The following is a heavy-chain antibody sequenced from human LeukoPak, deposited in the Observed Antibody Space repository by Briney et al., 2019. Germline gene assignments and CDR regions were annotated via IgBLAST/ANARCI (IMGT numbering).Heavy chain of an antibody. J-gene: IGHJ6*03. Sequence: SETLSLTCTASGYSISSGYYWGWIRQPPGKGLEWIGSIYHSGSTYYNPSLKSRVTISVDTSKNQFSLKLSSVTAADTAVYYCARVSSSWYHYYYYMDVWGKGTTVTISS. CDR3: ARVSSSWYHYYYYMDV. V-gene: IGHV4-38-2*02. D-gene: IGHD6-13*01. CDR2: IYHSGST. CDR1: GYSISSGYY.